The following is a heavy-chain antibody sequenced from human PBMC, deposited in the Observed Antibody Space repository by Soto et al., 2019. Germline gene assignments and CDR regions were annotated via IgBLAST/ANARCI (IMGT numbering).Heavy chain of an antibody. D-gene: IGHD2-21*02. Sequence: GESLKISCKGSGYSFTSYWIGWVRQMPGKGLEWMGIIYPGDSDTRYSPSFQGQVTISADKSISTAYLQWSSLKASDTAMYYCARHDCGGDCYSRSSYYYYYXMDVWGQGTTVTVSS. J-gene: IGHJ6*02. CDR1: GYSFTSYW. V-gene: IGHV5-51*01. CDR3: ARHDCGGDCYSRSSYYYYYXMDV. CDR2: IYPGDSDT.